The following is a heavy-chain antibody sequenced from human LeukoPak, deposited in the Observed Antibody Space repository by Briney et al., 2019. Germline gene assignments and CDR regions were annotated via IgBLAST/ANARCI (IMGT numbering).Heavy chain of an antibody. CDR1: GYTFTSYD. CDR2: MNPNSGNT. CDR3: ARVSRGKSPTYYDFWSGYAPIDY. Sequence: GASVKVSCKASGYTFTSYDINWVRQATGQGLEWMGWMNPNSGNTDYAQKFQGRVTMTRNTSISTAYMELSSLRSEDTAVYYCARVSRGKSPTYYDFWSGYAPIDYWGQGTLVTVSS. V-gene: IGHV1-8*01. J-gene: IGHJ4*02. D-gene: IGHD3-3*01.